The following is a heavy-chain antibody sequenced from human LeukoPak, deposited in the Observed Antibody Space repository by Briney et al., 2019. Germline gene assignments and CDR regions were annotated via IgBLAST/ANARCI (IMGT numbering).Heavy chain of an antibody. CDR3: AIPPIARNPDAYYDSSGYDY. J-gene: IGHJ4*02. Sequence: GASVKLSDKASGYTFTSYYIHWGRQAPGQGLELRGITNPSGGSTVDSQKCQVRGTMTRDMATSTVYMDLCSQRLEDTAVYYCAIPPIARNPDAYYDSSGYDYWGKGTLVTVSS. CDR1: GYTFTSYY. V-gene: IGHV1-46*01. CDR2: TNPSGGST. D-gene: IGHD3-22*01.